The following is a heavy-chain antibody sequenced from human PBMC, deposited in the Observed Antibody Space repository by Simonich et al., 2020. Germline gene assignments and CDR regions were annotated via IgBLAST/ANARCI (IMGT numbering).Heavy chain of an antibody. CDR3: ARGGVRSSSWYWYFDL. D-gene: IGHD6-13*01. CDR1: GYTFTGSY. J-gene: IGHJ2*01. CDR2: QNPNNGAT. Sequence: QVQLVQSGAEVKKPGASVKVSCKASGYTFTGSYMNGVRQAPGQGLDRMDGQNPNNGATTYAEKFKGRVPLTRDTAISTAYMELSRLRSDETAGDYCARGGVRSSSWYWYFDLWGRGTLVTVSS. V-gene: IGHV1-2*02.